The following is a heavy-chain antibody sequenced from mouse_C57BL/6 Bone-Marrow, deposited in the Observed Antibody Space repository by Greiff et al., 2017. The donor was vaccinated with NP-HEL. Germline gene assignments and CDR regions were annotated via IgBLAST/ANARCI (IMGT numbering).Heavy chain of an antibody. CDR3: ARDRPAKWYFDV. D-gene: IGHD1-3*01. J-gene: IGHJ1*03. CDR1: GYTFTSYW. Sequence: QVQLKQPGAELVMPGASVKLSCKASGYTFTSYWMHWVKQRPGQGLEWIGEIDPSDSYTNYNQKFKGKSTLTVDKSSSTAYMQLSSLTSEDSAVYYCARDRPAKWYFDVWGTGTTVTVSS. V-gene: IGHV1-69*01. CDR2: IDPSDSYT.